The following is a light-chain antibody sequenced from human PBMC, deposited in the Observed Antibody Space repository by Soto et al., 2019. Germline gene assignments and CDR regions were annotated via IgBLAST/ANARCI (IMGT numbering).Light chain of an antibody. CDR1: QSISSW. J-gene: IGKJ3*01. CDR3: QQRYSMPLT. Sequence: DIQMTQSPSTPSASVGDRVTITCRASQSISSWLAWYQQKPGKAPQLLIYEASSLQGGVPSRFSGSGSGTDFTLTISRLQADDFAIYYCQQRYSMPLTFGPGTKVDIK. CDR2: EAS. V-gene: IGKV1-39*01.